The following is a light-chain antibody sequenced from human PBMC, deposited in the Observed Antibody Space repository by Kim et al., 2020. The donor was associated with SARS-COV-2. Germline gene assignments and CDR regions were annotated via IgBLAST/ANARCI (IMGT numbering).Light chain of an antibody. Sequence: SYELTQPPSVSVSRGQTASITCSGDKLGDKYACWYQQKPGQSPVLVIYQDSKRPSGIPERFSGSNSGNTATLTISGTQAMDEADYYCQAWDSSCVV. CDR1: KLGDKY. V-gene: IGLV3-1*01. CDR2: QDS. CDR3: QAWDSSCVV. J-gene: IGLJ2*01.